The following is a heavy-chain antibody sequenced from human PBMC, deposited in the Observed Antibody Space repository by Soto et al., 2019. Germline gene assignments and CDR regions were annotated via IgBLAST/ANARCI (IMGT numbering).Heavy chain of an antibody. CDR3: ARVGGLAARTFDY. V-gene: IGHV4-59*07. D-gene: IGHD6-6*01. CDR1: GGSISDFY. J-gene: IGHJ4*02. Sequence: SDTLSLTCTPSGGSISDFYWSWMRQPPGKGLEWIGYIYYSGSTNYNPSLKSRVTISVDTSKNQFSLNLRSMSPADTAVYYCARVGGLAARTFDYWGPGTLVTVS. CDR2: IYYSGST.